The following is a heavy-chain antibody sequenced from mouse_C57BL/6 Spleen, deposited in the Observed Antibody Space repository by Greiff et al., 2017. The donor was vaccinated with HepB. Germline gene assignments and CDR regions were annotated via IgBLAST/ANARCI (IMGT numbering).Heavy chain of an antibody. J-gene: IGHJ2*01. D-gene: IGHD2-3*01. Sequence: QVQLKESGPELVKPGASVKISCKASGYAFSSSWMNWVKQRPGKGLEWIRRIYPGDGDTNYNGKFKGKATLTADKSSSTAYMQLSSLTSEDSAVYFCARRKANDGYFDYWGQGTTLTVSS. V-gene: IGHV1-82*01. CDR3: ARRKANDGYFDY. CDR1: GYAFSSSW. CDR2: IYPGDGDT.